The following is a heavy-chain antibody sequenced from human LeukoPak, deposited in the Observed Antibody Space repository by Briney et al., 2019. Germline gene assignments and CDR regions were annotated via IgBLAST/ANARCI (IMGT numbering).Heavy chain of an antibody. J-gene: IGHJ5*02. V-gene: IGHV5-51*01. D-gene: IGHD3-10*01. CDR1: GYSFTSHW. Sequence: GESLKISCKGSGYSFTSHWIGWVRQMPGKGLEWMGIIYPGDSETRYSPSFQGQVSISVDKSISTAYLQWSSLKASDTATYYCARRPSGSGLGFDPWGQGTLVTVSS. CDR3: ARRPSGSGLGFDP. CDR2: IYPGDSET.